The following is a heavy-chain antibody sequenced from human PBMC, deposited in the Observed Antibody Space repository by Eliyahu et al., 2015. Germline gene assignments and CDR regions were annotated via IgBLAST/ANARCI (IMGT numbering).Heavy chain of an antibody. V-gene: IGHV1-58*01. Sequence: QMQLVQSGPEVKKXGXSVKVXCKASGFTFTSSALXWXRQARGQRLEWIGWIVVGSGNTNYAQKFQERVTITRDMSTSTAYMELSSLRSEDTAVYYCAAFPPYTCSGGSCYPQYYFDYWGQGTLVTVSS. J-gene: IGHJ4*02. CDR3: AAFPPYTCSGGSCYPQYYFDY. CDR2: IVVGSGNT. D-gene: IGHD2-15*01. CDR1: GFTFTSSA.